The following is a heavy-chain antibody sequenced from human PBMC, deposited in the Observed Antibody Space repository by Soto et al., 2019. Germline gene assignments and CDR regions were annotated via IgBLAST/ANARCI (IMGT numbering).Heavy chain of an antibody. J-gene: IGHJ4*02. CDR2: ISSDVSKK. Sequence: LRLSCVASGFTFSRYAMHWVRQAPGKGLEWVAVISSDVSKKYYADSVKDRFTISRDNSKNTLFLQMNSLRAEDTAVYYCARVHDYYDSSGYLYYFDYWGQGTLVTVSS. D-gene: IGHD3-22*01. CDR3: ARVHDYYDSSGYLYYFDY. V-gene: IGHV3-30-3*01. CDR1: GFTFSRYA.